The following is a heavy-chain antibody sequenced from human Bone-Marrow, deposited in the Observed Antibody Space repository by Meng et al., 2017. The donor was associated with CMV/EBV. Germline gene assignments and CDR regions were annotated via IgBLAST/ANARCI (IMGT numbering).Heavy chain of an antibody. Sequence: ASVKVSCKASGYTFTGYYMHWGRQAPGQGLEWMGWINPNSGGTNYAQKFQGRVTMTRDTSISTAYMELSRLRSDDTAVYYCARVSHSSSGWRGPFDYWGQGTLVTVSS. D-gene: IGHD6-19*01. J-gene: IGHJ4*02. V-gene: IGHV1-2*02. CDR1: GYTFTGYY. CDR2: INPNSGGT. CDR3: ARVSHSSSGWRGPFDY.